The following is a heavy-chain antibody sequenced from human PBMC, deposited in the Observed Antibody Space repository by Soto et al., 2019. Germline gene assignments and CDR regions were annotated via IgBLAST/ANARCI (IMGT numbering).Heavy chain of an antibody. Sequence: GGSLRLSCAASGFTFSSYGMHWVRQAPGKGLEWVAVISYDGSNKYYADSVKGRFTISRDNSKNTLYLQMNSLRAEDTAVYYCAKYSFAAAGTYYYYGMDVWGQGTTVTVSS. CDR3: AKYSFAAAGTYYYYGMDV. D-gene: IGHD6-13*01. CDR2: ISYDGSNK. J-gene: IGHJ6*02. V-gene: IGHV3-30*18. CDR1: GFTFSSYG.